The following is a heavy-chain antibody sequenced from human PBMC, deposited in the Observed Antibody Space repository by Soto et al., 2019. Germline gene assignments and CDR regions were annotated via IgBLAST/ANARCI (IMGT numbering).Heavy chain of an antibody. Sequence: QVQLVQSGAEVKKPGSSVKVSCKASGGTFSSYAISWVRQAPGQGLEWMGGIIPISGTANYAQKFQGRVTSTADESTSTADMELSSLRSEDTAVYYCARSQGSSTSLEIYYYYYYGMDVWGQGTTVTVYS. J-gene: IGHJ6*02. D-gene: IGHD2-2*01. V-gene: IGHV1-69*01. CDR3: ARSQGSSTSLEIYYYYYYGMDV. CDR1: GGTFSSYA. CDR2: IIPISGTA.